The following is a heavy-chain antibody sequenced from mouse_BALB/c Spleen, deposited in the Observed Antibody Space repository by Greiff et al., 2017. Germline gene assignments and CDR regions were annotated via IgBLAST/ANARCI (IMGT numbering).Heavy chain of an antibody. D-gene: IGHD1-2*01. CDR1: GFTFSSYA. CDR3: ARERSTTALYDYYAMDY. CDR2: ISSGGST. J-gene: IGHJ4*01. V-gene: IGHV5-6-5*01. Sequence: EVKLMESGGGLVKPGGSLKLSCAASGFTFSSYAMSWVRQTPEKRLEWVASISSGGSTYYPDSVKGRFTISRDNARNILYLQMSSLRSEDTAMYYCARERSTTALYDYYAMDYWGQGTSVTVSS.